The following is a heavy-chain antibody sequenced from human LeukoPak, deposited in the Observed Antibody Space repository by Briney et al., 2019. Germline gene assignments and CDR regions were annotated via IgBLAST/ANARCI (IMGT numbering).Heavy chain of an antibody. CDR1: GGPFSGYY. CDR2: INHSGST. CDR3: ARLDCSGGSCYSYYYYYMDV. J-gene: IGHJ6*03. Sequence: SETLSLTCAVYGGPFSGYYWSWIRQPPGKGLEWIGEINHSGSTYYNPSLKSRVTISVDTSKNQFSLKLSSVTAADTAVYYCARLDCSGGSCYSYYYYYMDVWGKGTTVTISS. V-gene: IGHV4-34*01. D-gene: IGHD2-15*01.